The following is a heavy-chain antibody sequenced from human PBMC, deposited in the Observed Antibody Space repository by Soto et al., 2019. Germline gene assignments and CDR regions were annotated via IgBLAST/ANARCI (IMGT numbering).Heavy chain of an antibody. CDR2: IYAGDSDT. Sequence: PGESLKISCQGSGYSFTSYWIAWVRQMPGKGLEWMGIIYAGDSDTRYSPSFQGQVTISADKSISTAYLQWSSLKASDTAMYYCARSGGGHNHQQPKYYYGMVVWGQGTPV. J-gene: IGHJ6*02. CDR3: ARSGGGHNHQQPKYYYGMVV. CDR1: GYSFTSYW. V-gene: IGHV5-51*01. D-gene: IGHD3-10*01.